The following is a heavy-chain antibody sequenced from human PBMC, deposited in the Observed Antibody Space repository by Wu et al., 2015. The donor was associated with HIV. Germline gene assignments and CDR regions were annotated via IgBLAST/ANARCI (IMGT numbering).Heavy chain of an antibody. CDR3: ARDAIAVAGSKSRWFDP. V-gene: IGHV1-46*01. CDR1: GYTFTKYY. Sequence: QVHLVQSGAAVGKPGASVKLSCKASGYTFTKYYVHWLRQAPGQGLEWMAIINPSGGGTVYAQKFQGRVIMTRDTSNNTVYMELNTLRSDDTAVYYCARDAIAVAGSKSRWFDPWGQGTLVTVSS. CDR2: INPSGGGT. D-gene: IGHD6-19*01. J-gene: IGHJ5*02.